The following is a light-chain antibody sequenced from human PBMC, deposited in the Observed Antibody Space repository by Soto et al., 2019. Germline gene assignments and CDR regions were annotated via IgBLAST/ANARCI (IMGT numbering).Light chain of an antibody. CDR2: LGS. CDR1: QSLLHSNGYNY. J-gene: IGKJ3*01. CDR3: MQHLHSPFT. Sequence: DVVMTQSPLSLPVTPGEPASISCRSSQSLLHSNGYNYLDWYLQKPGQSPQLLIYLGSNRASGVPDRFSGSGSGTDFTLKISRVEAEDVGVYYCMQHLHSPFTFGPGTKVDIK. V-gene: IGKV2-28*01.